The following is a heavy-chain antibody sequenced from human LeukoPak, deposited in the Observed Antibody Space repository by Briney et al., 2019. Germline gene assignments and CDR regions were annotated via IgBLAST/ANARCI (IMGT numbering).Heavy chain of an antibody. V-gene: IGHV5-51*01. CDR2: IYPGDSDT. J-gene: IGHJ4*02. D-gene: IGHD3-22*01. CDR1: GYSFTNYW. CDR3: ATKGNFYDSSGYLGF. Sequence: GESLKISCKGSGYSFTNYWIGWVRQMPGKGLEWMGIIYPGDSDTRYSPSFQGQVTISADKSISTAYLQWSSLKASDTAMYYCATKGNFYDSSGYLGFWGQGTLVTVSS.